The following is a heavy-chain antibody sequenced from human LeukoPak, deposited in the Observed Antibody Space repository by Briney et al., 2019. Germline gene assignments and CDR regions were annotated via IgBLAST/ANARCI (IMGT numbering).Heavy chain of an antibody. CDR2: ISGSGGST. D-gene: IGHD6-13*01. J-gene: IGHJ4*02. CDR1: GFTFSSYA. CDR3: ARDPFSSSWQDY. V-gene: IGHV3-23*01. Sequence: GGSLRLSCAASGFTFSSYAMSWVRQAPGKGLEWVSAISGSGGSTYYADSVKVRFTISRDNAKNSLYLQMNSLRAEDTAVYYCARDPFSSSWQDYWGQGTLVTVSS.